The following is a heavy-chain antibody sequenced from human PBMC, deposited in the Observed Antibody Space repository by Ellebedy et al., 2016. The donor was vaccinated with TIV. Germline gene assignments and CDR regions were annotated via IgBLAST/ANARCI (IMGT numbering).Heavy chain of an antibody. J-gene: IGHJ1*01. Sequence: PSETLSLTCAASGFTFTDYYMSWIRQSPGKGLEWVSYIRISGTTVYYADSVKGRFTISRDNAKNSLYLQMNSLRADDTAIYYCARDLYYGSGKIASSWGQGTLVTVSS. D-gene: IGHD3-10*01. CDR3: ARDLYYGSGKIASS. CDR1: GFTFTDYY. CDR2: IRISGTTV. V-gene: IGHV3-11*01.